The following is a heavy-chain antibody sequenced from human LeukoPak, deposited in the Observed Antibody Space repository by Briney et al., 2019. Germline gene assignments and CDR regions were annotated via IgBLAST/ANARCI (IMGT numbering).Heavy chain of an antibody. Sequence: ASVKVSCKASGYTFTSYGISWVRQAPGQGLEWMGWINPNSGGTNYAQKFQGRVTMTRDTSISTAYMELSRLRSDDTAVYYCARNYYYGMDVWGQGTTVTVSS. CDR3: ARNYYYGMDV. CDR1: GYTFTSYG. V-gene: IGHV1-2*02. J-gene: IGHJ6*02. CDR2: INPNSGGT.